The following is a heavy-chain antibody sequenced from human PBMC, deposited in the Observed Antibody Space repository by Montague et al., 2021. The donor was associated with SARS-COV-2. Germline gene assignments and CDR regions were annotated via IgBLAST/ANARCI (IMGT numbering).Heavy chain of an antibody. CDR2: INYRGST. Sequence: SETLSLTCTVSGGSISSYYWSRIRQPPGKGVEWIGYINYRGSTNYNSSPKSRVTISVKTSTNQFSLKLSSVTAADTADYYCARDYHCYDSSCHFDYWGQGTLVTVSS. CDR1: GGSISSYY. V-gene: IGHV4-59*13. CDR3: ARDYHCYDSSCHFDY. D-gene: IGHD3-22*01. J-gene: IGHJ4*02.